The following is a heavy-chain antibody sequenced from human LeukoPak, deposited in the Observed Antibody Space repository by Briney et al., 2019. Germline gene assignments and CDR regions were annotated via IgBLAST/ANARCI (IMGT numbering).Heavy chain of an antibody. CDR3: ARDIGPYNSQTHSPSGY. J-gene: IGHJ4*02. Sequence: PGGSLRLSCAASGFTFSSYAMHWVRQAPGKGLEWVAVISYDGSNKYYADSVKGRFTISRDNSKNTLYLQMNSLRAEDTAVYYCARDIGPYNSQTHSPSGYWGQGTLVTVSS. V-gene: IGHV3-30-3*01. CDR2: ISYDGSNK. CDR1: GFTFSSYA. D-gene: IGHD3-3*01.